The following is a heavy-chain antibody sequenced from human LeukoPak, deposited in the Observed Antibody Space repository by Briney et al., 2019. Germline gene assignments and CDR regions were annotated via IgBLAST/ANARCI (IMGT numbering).Heavy chain of an antibody. V-gene: IGHV3-21*01. CDR2: ISSSSSYI. Sequence: GGSLRLSCAASGFTLSTYTMNWVRQAPGKGLEWVSSISSSSSYIYYADSVKGRFTISRDNAKNSLYLQMNSLRAEDTAVYYCARKPYDSSGYSYDWGQGTLVTVSS. J-gene: IGHJ4*02. D-gene: IGHD3-22*01. CDR1: GFTLSTYT. CDR3: ARKPYDSSGYSYD.